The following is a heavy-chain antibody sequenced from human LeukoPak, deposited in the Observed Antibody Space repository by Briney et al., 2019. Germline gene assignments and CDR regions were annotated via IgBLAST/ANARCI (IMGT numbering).Heavy chain of an antibody. CDR2: IKQDGTEK. Sequence: GGSLRLSCVASGFTFSNYWMNWVRQAPGKGLECVANIKQDGTEKYNVDSVKGRFTISRDNAKNSLYLQMNSLRAEDTAVYYCARGTYYYENWGQGTLVTVSS. CDR3: ARGTYYYEN. J-gene: IGHJ4*02. CDR1: GFTFSNYW. V-gene: IGHV3-7*05.